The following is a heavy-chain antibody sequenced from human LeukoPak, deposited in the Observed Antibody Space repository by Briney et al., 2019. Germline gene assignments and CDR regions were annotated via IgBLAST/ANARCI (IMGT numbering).Heavy chain of an antibody. D-gene: IGHD1-26*01. J-gene: IGHJ5*02. CDR1: GGSISSSNYY. V-gene: IGHV4-39*07. Sequence: SETLSLTCIVSGGSISSSNYYWGWIRQPPGKGLEWIGTIYHSGTTFYNPSLQSRVTVSLDTSKNQFSLKLSSVTAADTAVYYCAREVRSAWASFDPWGQGTLVTVSS. CDR3: AREVRSAWASFDP. CDR2: IYHSGTT.